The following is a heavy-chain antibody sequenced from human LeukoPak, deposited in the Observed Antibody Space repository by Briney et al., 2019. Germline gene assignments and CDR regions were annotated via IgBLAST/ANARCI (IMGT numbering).Heavy chain of an antibody. Sequence: GGSLRLSCAASGFTFSSYAMHWVRQAPGKGLEWVAVISYDGSNKYYADSVKGRFTISRDNSKNTLYLQMNSLRAEDTAVYYCATSYDFWSGYPDYWGQGTLVTVSS. CDR1: GFTFSSYA. J-gene: IGHJ4*02. CDR3: ATSYDFWSGYPDY. D-gene: IGHD3-3*01. CDR2: ISYDGSNK. V-gene: IGHV3-30*04.